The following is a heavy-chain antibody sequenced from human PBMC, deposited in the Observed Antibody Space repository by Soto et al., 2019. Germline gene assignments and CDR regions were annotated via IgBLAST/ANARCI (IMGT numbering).Heavy chain of an antibody. D-gene: IGHD1-1*01. CDR2: IYYSGTT. CDR1: GASISSGGYY. V-gene: IGHV4-31*03. CDR3: ARDWRHNWDAGGYYYYAMDV. Sequence: SETLSLTCTVTGASISSGGYYSWIRQHPGKDLEWIGYIYYSGTTYYNPSLKSRVSISIDTSNNQFSLRLSSVTAADTAVYYCARDWRHNWDAGGYYYYAMDVWGQGTTVTVSS. J-gene: IGHJ6*02.